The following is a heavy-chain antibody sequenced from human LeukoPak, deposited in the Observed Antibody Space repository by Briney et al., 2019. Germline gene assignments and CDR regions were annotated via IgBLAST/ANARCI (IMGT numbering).Heavy chain of an antibody. J-gene: IGHJ4*02. Sequence: PSETLSLTCTVSGYSIGSGYFWGWIWQPPGKGLEWIGTIYYSGRTYYNPSLKSRVTISLDTSKNQFSLKLSSVTAADTAVYYCARRITGTTSDSFDYWGQGTLVTVSS. CDR3: ARRITGTTSDSFDY. D-gene: IGHD1-20*01. CDR1: GYSIGSGYF. CDR2: IYYSGRT. V-gene: IGHV4-38-2*02.